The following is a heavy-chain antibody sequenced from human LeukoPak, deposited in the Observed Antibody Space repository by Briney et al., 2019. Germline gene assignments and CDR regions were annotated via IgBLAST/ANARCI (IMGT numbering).Heavy chain of an antibody. CDR1: GGSISSSNW. CDR3: ASSYSDLRYFGWLYTPPPGN. CDR2: IYHSGST. Sequence: SETLSLTCAVSGGSISSSNWWSWVRQPPGKGLEWIGEIYHSGSTNYNPSLKSRVTISVDKSKNQFSLKLSSVTAADTAVYYCASSYSDLRYFGWLYTPPPGNWGQGTLVTVSS. D-gene: IGHD3-9*01. J-gene: IGHJ4*02. V-gene: IGHV4-4*02.